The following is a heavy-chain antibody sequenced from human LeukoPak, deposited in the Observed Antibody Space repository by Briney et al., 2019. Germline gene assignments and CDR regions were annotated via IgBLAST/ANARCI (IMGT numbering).Heavy chain of an antibody. CDR3: ARDKREPRYAFDI. D-gene: IGHD1-26*01. V-gene: IGHV4-4*02. CDR2: IYHSGST. Sequence: PSGTLSLTCAVSGGSISSSNWWSWVRQPPGKGLEWIGEIYHSGSTNYNPSLKSRVTISVDKSKNQFSLKVRSVTAADTAVYYCARDKREPRYAFDIWGQGTTVTVSS. J-gene: IGHJ3*02. CDR1: GGSISSSNW.